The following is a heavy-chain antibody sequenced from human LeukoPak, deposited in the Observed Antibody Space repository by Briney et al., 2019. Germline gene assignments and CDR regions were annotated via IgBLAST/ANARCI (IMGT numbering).Heavy chain of an antibody. J-gene: IGHJ4*02. D-gene: IGHD2-2*01. CDR1: GFTFSSYS. Sequence: TGGSLRLSCAASGFTFSSYSMNWVRQAPGKGLEWVSSISSSSSYIYYADSVKGRFTISRDNAKNSLYLQMNSLRAEDTAVYYCARDPDSTSSPTDYWGQETLVTVSS. V-gene: IGHV3-21*01. CDR3: ARDPDSTSSPTDY. CDR2: ISSSSSYI.